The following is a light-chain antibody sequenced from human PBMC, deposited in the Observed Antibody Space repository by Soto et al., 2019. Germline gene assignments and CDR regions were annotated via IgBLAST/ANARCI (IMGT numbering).Light chain of an antibody. Sequence: DIVMTQSPLSLPVTPGEPASISCRSSQSLLHSNGYNYLDWYLQKPGQSPQLLIYLGSNRASGVPDRLSGSGSGTDFTLKISRVEAEDVGVYYCMQALQSPWTFGQGNKVEIK. V-gene: IGKV2-28*01. J-gene: IGKJ1*01. CDR3: MQALQSPWT. CDR2: LGS. CDR1: QSLLHSNGYNY.